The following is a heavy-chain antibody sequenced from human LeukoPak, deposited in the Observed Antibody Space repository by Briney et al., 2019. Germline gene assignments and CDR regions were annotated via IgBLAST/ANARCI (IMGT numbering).Heavy chain of an antibody. J-gene: IGHJ3*02. CDR3: ATASGALAFDI. CDR1: GFTFSGHW. V-gene: IGHV3-74*01. Sequence: GGSLRLSCAASGFTFSGHWLHWVRQAPGKGLVWVSRINSDGSTTTYADSVKGRFTISRDNANNTLYLQMDSLRAEDTAVYYCATASGALAFDIWGQGTMVTVSS. D-gene: IGHD2-21*02. CDR2: INSDGSTT.